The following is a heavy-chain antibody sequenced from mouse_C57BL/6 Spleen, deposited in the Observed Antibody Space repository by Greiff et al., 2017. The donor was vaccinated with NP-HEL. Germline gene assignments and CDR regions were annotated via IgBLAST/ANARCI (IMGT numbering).Heavy chain of an antibody. Sequence: QVQLQQSGAELVRPGASVKLSCKASGYTFTDYYINWVKQRPGQGLEWIARIYPGSGNTYYNEKFKGKATLTAEKSSSTAYMQLSSLTSEDSAVYFCARSGDITTVLYYFDYWGQGTTLTVSS. CDR2: IYPGSGNT. D-gene: IGHD1-1*01. CDR3: ARSGDITTVLYYFDY. J-gene: IGHJ2*01. V-gene: IGHV1-76*01. CDR1: GYTFTDYY.